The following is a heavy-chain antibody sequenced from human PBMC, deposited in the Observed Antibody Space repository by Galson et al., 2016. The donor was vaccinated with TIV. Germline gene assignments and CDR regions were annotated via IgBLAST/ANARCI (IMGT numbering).Heavy chain of an antibody. J-gene: IGHJ6*03. CDR2: IYRSGST. CDR3: VRDRVEMGTTEFFYYYVDV. CDR1: GGSLSSGGHY. V-gene: IGHV4-61*08. D-gene: IGHD5-24*01. Sequence: ETLSLTCSVSGGSLSSGGHYWSWIRQPPGRGLEWIGYIYRSGSTDYNHSLKSRVTISRDTSKTQLSLKLNSVTAADTAVYYCVRDRVEMGTTEFFYYYVDVWGKGTAVTVSS.